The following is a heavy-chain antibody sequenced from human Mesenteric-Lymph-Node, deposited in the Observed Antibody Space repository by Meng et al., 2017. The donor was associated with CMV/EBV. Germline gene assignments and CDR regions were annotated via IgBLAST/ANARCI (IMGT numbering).Heavy chain of an antibody. Sequence: GESLKISCAASGFTFSNYNMNWVRQAPGKGLEWVSSISTSSRYIYYADSVKGRFTISRDNAKNSLYLQMSSLRVEDTAVYYCARACGGDCYRPNFFDYWGQGTLVTVSS. D-gene: IGHD2-21*01. CDR3: ARACGGDCYRPNFFDY. CDR1: GFTFSNYN. J-gene: IGHJ4*02. V-gene: IGHV3-21*01. CDR2: ISTSSRYI.